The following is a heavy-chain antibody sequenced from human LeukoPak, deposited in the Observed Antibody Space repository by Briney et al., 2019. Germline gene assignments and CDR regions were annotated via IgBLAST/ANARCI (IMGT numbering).Heavy chain of an antibody. CDR2: INHSGST. D-gene: IGHD6-13*01. Sequence: SETLSLTCAVYGGSFSGYYWSWIRQPPGKGLEWIGEINHSGSTNYNPSLKSRVTMSVDTSKNQFSLKLSSVTAADTAVYYCAREPYSSSWNNWFDPWGQGTLVTVSS. CDR1: GGSFSGYY. V-gene: IGHV4-34*01. CDR3: AREPYSSSWNNWFDP. J-gene: IGHJ5*02.